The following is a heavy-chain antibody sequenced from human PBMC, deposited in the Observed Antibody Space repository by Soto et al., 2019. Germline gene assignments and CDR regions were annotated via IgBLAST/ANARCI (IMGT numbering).Heavy chain of an antibody. Sequence: SETLSLTCTVYGGSITSSSYYWGWIRQPPGKGLQWIGSIYYSGSTYYNPSLKSRVTISVDTSKNQFSLKLTSVTAADTAVYYCAGHRSGGKYTYYGMDVWGQGTTVTVSS. CDR2: IYYSGST. CDR1: GGSITSSSYY. J-gene: IGHJ6*02. CDR3: AGHRSGGKYTYYGMDV. V-gene: IGHV4-39*01. D-gene: IGHD2-15*01.